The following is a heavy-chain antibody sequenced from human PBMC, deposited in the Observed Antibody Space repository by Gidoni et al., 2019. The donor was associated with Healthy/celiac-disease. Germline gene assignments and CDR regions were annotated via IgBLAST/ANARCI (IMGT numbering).Heavy chain of an antibody. V-gene: IGHV4-38-2*02. CDR3: ARGGGLVDQNWFDP. CDR1: GYSISSGYY. Sequence: QVQLQESGPGLVKPSETLSLTCTVSGYSISSGYYWGWIRQPPGKGLEWIGSIYHSGSTYYNPSLKSRFTISVDTSKNQFSLKLSSVTAADTAVYYWARGGGLVDQNWFDPWGQGTLVTVSS. CDR2: IYHSGST. J-gene: IGHJ5*02. D-gene: IGHD2-8*02.